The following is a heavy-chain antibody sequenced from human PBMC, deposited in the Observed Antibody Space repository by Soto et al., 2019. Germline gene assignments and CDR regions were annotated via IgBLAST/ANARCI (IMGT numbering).Heavy chain of an antibody. V-gene: IGHV2-5*02. CDR3: AHIILRMGFGLVTTTAIYFDF. Sequence: QITLNESGPTLVKPTQPLTLTCTFSGFSLTTSGVGVGWIRQCSGKAPEWLALIYWDDDKRYSPSLKSRLTISNDTSKSQVVRTKADLNPSHTATYYSAHIILRMGFGLVTTTAIYFDFWGERNPVAVAS. CDR2: IYWDDDK. CDR1: GFSLTTSGVG. D-gene: IGHD3-3*01. J-gene: IGHJ4*02.